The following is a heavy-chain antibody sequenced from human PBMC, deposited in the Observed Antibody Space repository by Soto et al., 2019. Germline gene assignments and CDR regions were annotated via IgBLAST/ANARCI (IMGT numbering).Heavy chain of an antibody. CDR3: AASIFYYGMDA. J-gene: IGHJ6*02. CDR2: IYPGDSDT. V-gene: IGHV5-51*01. Sequence: GESLKISCKGSGYTFTNYWIGCFLQMPGKGLEWMGIIYPGDSDTKYNPSFQGQVTISADKSITTTYLQWSSLKASDTAIYYCAASIFYYGMDAWGQGTTVTVSS. CDR1: GYTFTNYW.